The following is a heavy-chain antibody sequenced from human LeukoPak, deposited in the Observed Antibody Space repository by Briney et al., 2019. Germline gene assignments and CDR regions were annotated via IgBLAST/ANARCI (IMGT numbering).Heavy chain of an antibody. J-gene: IGHJ6*02. D-gene: IGHD2-15*01. CDR2: ISSSSSTI. V-gene: IGHV3-48*02. CDR1: GFTFSSYS. CDR3: ARDRYCSGGSCYFGMDV. Sequence: GGSLRLSRAASGFTFSSYSMNWVRQAPGKGLEWVSYISSSSSTIYYADSVKGRFTISRDNAKNSLYLQMNSLRDEDTAVYYCARDRYCSGGSCYFGMDVWGQGTTVTVSS.